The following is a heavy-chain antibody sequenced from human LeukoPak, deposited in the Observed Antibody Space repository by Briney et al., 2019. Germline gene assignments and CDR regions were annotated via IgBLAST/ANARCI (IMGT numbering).Heavy chain of an antibody. CDR1: GYTFSSYG. V-gene: IGHV1-18*04. Sequence: GASVRVSCKASGYTFSSYGISWVRQAPGQGLEWMGSISPYSGDTKYAERLQDRVIITTDTSTRTAYMELRSLTSDDTAVFYCARDQYDSVWGSYRPYFDFWGQGTLVTVSS. CDR2: ISPYSGDT. J-gene: IGHJ4*02. D-gene: IGHD3-16*02. CDR3: ARDQYDSVWGSYRPYFDF.